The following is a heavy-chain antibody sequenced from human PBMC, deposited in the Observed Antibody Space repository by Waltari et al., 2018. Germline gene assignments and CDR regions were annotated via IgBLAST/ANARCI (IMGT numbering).Heavy chain of an antibody. CDR3: ARDALPLWGSGSYYFDY. J-gene: IGHJ4*02. CDR1: GVTFSSYA. D-gene: IGHD3-10*01. CDR2: IAFDGSNK. V-gene: IGHV3-30*01. Sequence: QVQLVESGGGVVQPGRSLRLSCAASGVTFSSYAMHWVRQAPGKGLEWVAVIAFDGSNKYYADSVKGRFTISRDNSNNTLYLQMNSLRAEDTAVYYCARDALPLWGSGSYYFDYWGQGTLVTVSS.